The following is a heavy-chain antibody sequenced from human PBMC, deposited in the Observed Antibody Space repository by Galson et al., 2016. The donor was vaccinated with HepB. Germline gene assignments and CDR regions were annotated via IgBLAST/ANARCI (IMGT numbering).Heavy chain of an antibody. CDR3: ARAGYFLDSSGYRSHFDY. D-gene: IGHD3-22*01. CDR2: LSRDGTRT. V-gene: IGHV3-74*01. Sequence: SLRLSCAASGFTFSAYWMHWVRQAPGKGLVWVSRLSRDGTRTNYADSVKGRFIISRDNAKNTLYLQLNSLRVEDTALYYCARAGYFLDSSGYRSHFDYWGQGALVTVSS. CDR1: GFTFSAYW. J-gene: IGHJ4*02.